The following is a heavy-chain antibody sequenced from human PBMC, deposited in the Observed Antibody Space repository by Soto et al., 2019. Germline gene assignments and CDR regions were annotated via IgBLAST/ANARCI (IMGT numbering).Heavy chain of an antibody. CDR2: IYYSGST. CDR1: GGSISSGGYY. Sequence: LSLTCTVSGGSISSGGYYWSWIRQHPGKGLEWIGYIYYSGSTYYNPSLKSRVTISVDTSKNQFSLKLSSVTAADTAVYYCAAEGGSSGYYYDYWGQGTLVTVSS. V-gene: IGHV4-31*03. CDR3: AAEGGSSGYYYDY. D-gene: IGHD3-22*01. J-gene: IGHJ4*02.